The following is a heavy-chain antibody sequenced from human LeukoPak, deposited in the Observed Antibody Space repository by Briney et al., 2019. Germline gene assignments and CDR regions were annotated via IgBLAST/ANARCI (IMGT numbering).Heavy chain of an antibody. D-gene: IGHD6-13*01. CDR1: GFTVSSNY. V-gene: IGHV3-23*01. CDR2: ISGSGGGT. Sequence: PGGSLRLSCAASGFTVSSNYMSWVRQAPGKGLEWVSAISGSGGGTYYADSVKGRFTISRDNSKNTLYLQMNSLRAEDTAVYYCAKDAIAAAGTHFDYWGQGTLVTVSS. CDR3: AKDAIAAAGTHFDY. J-gene: IGHJ4*02.